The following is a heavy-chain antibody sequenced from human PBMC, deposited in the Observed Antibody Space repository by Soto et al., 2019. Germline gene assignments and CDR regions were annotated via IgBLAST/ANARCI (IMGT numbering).Heavy chain of an antibody. CDR3: AKVDDSSCHYYAPFVY. Sequence: EVQLLESGGGLVQPGGSLRLSCAASGFTFSSYAMSWVRQAPGKGLEWVSVITGSGGTTYYADSVKGRFTISRDNSKKTLYLQMNSLGAEDTAVYDCAKVDDSSCHYYAPFVYWGQGTLVTVSS. D-gene: IGHD3-22*01. CDR1: GFTFSSYA. CDR2: ITGSGGTT. V-gene: IGHV3-23*01. J-gene: IGHJ4*02.